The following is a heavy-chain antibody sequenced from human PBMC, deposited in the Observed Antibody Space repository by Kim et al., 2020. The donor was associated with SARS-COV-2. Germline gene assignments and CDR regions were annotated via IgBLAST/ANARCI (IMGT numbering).Heavy chain of an antibody. J-gene: IGHJ6*02. D-gene: IGHD6-13*01. Sequence: YADSVKGRFTISRDHSTNTLYLQMNSLRAEDTAVYYCARDRSSSRYGMDVWGQGTTVTVSS. V-gene: IGHV3-30*01. CDR3: ARDRSSSRYGMDV.